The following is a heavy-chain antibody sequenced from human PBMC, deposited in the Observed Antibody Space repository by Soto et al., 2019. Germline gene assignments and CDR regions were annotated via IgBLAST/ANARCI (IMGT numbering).Heavy chain of an antibody. D-gene: IGHD2-2*01. J-gene: IGHJ6*02. Sequence: QVQLQESGPGLVKPSQTLSLTCTVSGGSISSGDYYWSWIRQPPGKGLEWIGYIYYSGSTYYNPSLKSRVTISVNQSKNNFALKLSSVTAADTAVYYGARDYQLRRIRYYYYGMDVWGQGTTVTVSS. V-gene: IGHV4-30-4*01. CDR3: ARDYQLRRIRYYYYGMDV. CDR2: IYYSGST. CDR1: GGSISSGDYY.